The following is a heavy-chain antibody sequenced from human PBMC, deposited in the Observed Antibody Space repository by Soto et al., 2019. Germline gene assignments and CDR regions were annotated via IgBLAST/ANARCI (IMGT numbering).Heavy chain of an antibody. D-gene: IGHD2-15*01. CDR2: TGSGTGPG. V-gene: IGHV1-69*06. Sequence: ASVKVSCKASGGSLSTNPISWVRQAPGQGLEWMGGTGSGTGPGNHAQKFQGRLTVTADKYTGTVYMELTNLSSEDTAVYYCARRDSGGFFRFFDSWGQGTMVTVSS. J-gene: IGHJ4*02. CDR1: GGSLSTNP. CDR3: ARRDSGGFFRFFDS.